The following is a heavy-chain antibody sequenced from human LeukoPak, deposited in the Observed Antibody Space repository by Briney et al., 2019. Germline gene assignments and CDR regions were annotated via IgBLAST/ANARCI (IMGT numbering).Heavy chain of an antibody. J-gene: IGHJ5*02. CDR1: GFTFSSYA. V-gene: IGHV3-23*01. Sequence: PGGSLRLSCAASGFTFSSYAMSWVRQAPGKGLEWVSAISGSGGSTYYADSVKGRFTISRDNSKNTLHLQMNSLRAEDTAVYYCKKDRGDYVWGSYRDNWFDPWGQGTLVTVSS. CDR2: ISGSGGST. D-gene: IGHD3-16*02. CDR3: KKDRGDYVWGSYRDNWFDP.